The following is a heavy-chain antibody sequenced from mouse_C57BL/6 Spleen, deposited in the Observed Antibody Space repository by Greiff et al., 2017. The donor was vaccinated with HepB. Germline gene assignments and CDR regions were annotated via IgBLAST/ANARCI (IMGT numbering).Heavy chain of an antibody. CDR3: TTGTLYAMDY. V-gene: IGHV14-4*01. D-gene: IGHD3-3*01. Sequence: DVKLVESGAELVRPGASVKLSCTASGFNIKDDYMHWVKQRPEQGLEWIGWIDPENGDTEYASKFQGKATITADTSSNTAYLQLSSLTSEDTAVYYCTTGTLYAMDYWGQGTSVTVSS. CDR2: IDPENGDT. J-gene: IGHJ4*01. CDR1: GFNIKDDY.